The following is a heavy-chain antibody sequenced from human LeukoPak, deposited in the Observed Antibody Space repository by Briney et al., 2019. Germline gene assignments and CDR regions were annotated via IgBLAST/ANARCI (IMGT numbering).Heavy chain of an antibody. Sequence: GGSLRLSCAASGFTFSSYAMHWVRQAPGKGLEWVAVISYDGNNKYYADSVKGRFTISRDNSKNTLYLQMNSLRAEDTAVYYCEGYYDSSGYYRDYWGQGTLVTASS. CDR1: GFTFSSYA. V-gene: IGHV3-30-3*01. D-gene: IGHD3-22*01. J-gene: IGHJ4*02. CDR2: ISYDGNNK. CDR3: EGYYDSSGYYRDY.